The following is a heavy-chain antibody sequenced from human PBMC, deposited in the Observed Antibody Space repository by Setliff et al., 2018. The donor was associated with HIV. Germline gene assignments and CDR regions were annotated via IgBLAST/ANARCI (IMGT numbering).Heavy chain of an antibody. CDR2: IFDSENN. J-gene: IGHJ3*01. CDR3: ARQIASVTPEMLVVNDAFDV. CDR1: GDSITHYY. D-gene: IGHD3-22*01. Sequence: SETLSLTCSVSGDSITHYYWNWIRQPPGKGLEWIGNIFDSENNNYNPSLKSRVSMSVDTSKNQFSLRLTSVTAADTAVYYCARQIASVTPEMLVVNDAFDVWGQGKMVTVSS. V-gene: IGHV4-59*01.